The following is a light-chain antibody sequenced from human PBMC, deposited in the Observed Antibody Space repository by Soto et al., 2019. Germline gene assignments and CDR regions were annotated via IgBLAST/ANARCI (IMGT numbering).Light chain of an antibody. CDR3: QQLNSFPIP. CDR1: QGISSF. Sequence: IQLTQSPSSLSESVGDRVTITCRASQGISSFLAWYQQKPGKAPKLLIYGASTLQSGVPSRFSGSGSGTDFALTIGSRQPEDFATYDCQQLNSFPIPFGPATKVDIK. CDR2: GAS. V-gene: IGKV1-9*01. J-gene: IGKJ3*01.